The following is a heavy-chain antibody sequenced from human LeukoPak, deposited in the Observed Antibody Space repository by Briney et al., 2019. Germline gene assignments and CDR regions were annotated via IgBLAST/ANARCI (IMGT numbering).Heavy chain of an antibody. CDR2: VYYSGST. Sequence: SETLSLTCTVSGGSISSSSYSWRWIRQPPGKGLEWIVSVYYSGSTYYNPSLKSRVTISVDTSKNQFSLNRISVTAADTAYYLDVWGKRTTVTGSS. V-gene: IGHV4-39*07. CDR3: V. CDR1: GGSISSSSYS. J-gene: IGHJ6*03.